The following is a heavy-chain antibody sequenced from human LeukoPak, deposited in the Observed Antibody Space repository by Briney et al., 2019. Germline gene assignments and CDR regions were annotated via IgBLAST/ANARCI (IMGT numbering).Heavy chain of an antibody. CDR1: GGSISSYY. Sequence: SETLSLTCTVSGGSISSYYWSWIRQPPGKGLEWIGYIYYSGSTNYNPSLKSRVTISVDTSKNQFSLKLSSVTAADTAVYYCARLRMTTGTTFDCWGQGTLVTVSS. D-gene: IGHD1-1*01. CDR2: IYYSGST. J-gene: IGHJ4*02. V-gene: IGHV4-59*08. CDR3: ARLRMTTGTTFDC.